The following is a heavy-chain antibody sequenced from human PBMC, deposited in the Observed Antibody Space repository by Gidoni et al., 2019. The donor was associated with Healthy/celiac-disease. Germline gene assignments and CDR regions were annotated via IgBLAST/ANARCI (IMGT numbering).Heavy chain of an antibody. CDR2: IYYSGST. CDR3: ARGLKGGVGATQRIFDY. CDR1: GGSISSYY. J-gene: IGHJ4*02. D-gene: IGHD1-26*01. Sequence: QVQLQESGPGLVKPSETLSLTCTVSGGSISSYYWSWIRQPPGKGLEWIGYIYYSGSTNYNPSLKSRVTISVDTSKNQFSLKLSYVTAADTAVYYCARGLKGGVGATQRIFDYWGQGTLVTVSS. V-gene: IGHV4-59*01.